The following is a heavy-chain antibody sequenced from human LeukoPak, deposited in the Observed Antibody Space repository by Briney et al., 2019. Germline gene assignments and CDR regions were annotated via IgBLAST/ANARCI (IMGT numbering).Heavy chain of an antibody. CDR1: GYSISSGHY. CDR2: IYHSGNT. Sequence: SETLSLTSAVSGYSISSGHYWAWVRQPPGKGLEWIGSIYHSGNTYYNASLKSRVSISVDTSKNQFSLKLTSMTAADTAIYYCARDTRYYYDSSGYFYLGFDYWGQGTLVTVSS. CDR3: ARDTRYYYDSSGYFYLGFDY. V-gene: IGHV4-38-2*02. J-gene: IGHJ4*02. D-gene: IGHD3-22*01.